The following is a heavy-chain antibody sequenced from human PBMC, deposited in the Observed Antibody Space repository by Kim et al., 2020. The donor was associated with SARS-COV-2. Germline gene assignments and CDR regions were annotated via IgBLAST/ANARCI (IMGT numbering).Heavy chain of an antibody. CDR3: VGSRSGWSD. CDR1: GFTFSSPY. J-gene: IGHJ4*02. D-gene: IGHD6-19*01. CDR2: IKQDASEI. V-gene: IGHV3-7*01. Sequence: GGSLRLSCAASGFTFSSPYMSWVRQAPGKGLEWVADIKQDASEIFYVDSVKGRFTISRDNAKNSLYLQMNSLRAEDTAMYYCVGSRSGWSDWGQGTLVTVSS.